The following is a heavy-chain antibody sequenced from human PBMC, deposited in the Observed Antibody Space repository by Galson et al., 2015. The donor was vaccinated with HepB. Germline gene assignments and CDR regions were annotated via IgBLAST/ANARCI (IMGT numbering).Heavy chain of an antibody. J-gene: IGHJ4*02. Sequence: SLRLSCAASGFTFSSYSMNWARQAPGKGLEWVSSISSSSSYIYYADSVKGRFTISRDNAKNSLYLQVNSLRAEDTAVYYCARDRFRYSGSYAIDYWGQGTLVTVSS. D-gene: IGHD1-26*01. CDR3: ARDRFRYSGSYAIDY. V-gene: IGHV3-21*01. CDR1: GFTFSSYS. CDR2: ISSSSSYI.